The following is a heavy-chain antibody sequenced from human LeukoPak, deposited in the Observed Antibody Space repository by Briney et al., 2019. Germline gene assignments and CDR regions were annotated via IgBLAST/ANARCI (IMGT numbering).Heavy chain of an antibody. CDR1: GFTFSSYG. J-gene: IGHJ5*02. D-gene: IGHD3-22*01. CDR2: IWYDGNDK. Sequence: GGSLRLSCAASGFTFSSYGMHWVRQAPGKGLEWVAVIWYDGNDKYYADSVKGRFTISRDNSKNTVYLQMNSLRAEETAVYSCSRPSGSGSPHPNWFDPWGQGTLVTVSS. CDR3: SRPSGSGSPHPNWFDP. V-gene: IGHV3-33*03.